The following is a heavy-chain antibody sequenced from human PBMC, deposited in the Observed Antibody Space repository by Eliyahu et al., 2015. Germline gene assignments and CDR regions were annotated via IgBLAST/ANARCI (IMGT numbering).Heavy chain of an antibody. Sequence: WMGIIYPGDSNTRYSQSFQGQVTISADKSISTAYLQWSSLEASDSAMYYCARRHSYASGWTYWGQGTLVTVSS. CDR3: ARRHSYASGWTY. V-gene: IGHV5-51*01. CDR2: IYPGDSNT. J-gene: IGHJ4*02. D-gene: IGHD6-19*01.